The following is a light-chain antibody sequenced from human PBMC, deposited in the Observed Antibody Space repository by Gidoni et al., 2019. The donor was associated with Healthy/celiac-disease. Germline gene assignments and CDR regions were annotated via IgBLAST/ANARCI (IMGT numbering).Light chain of an antibody. Sequence: DIQMTQSPSSLSASVGERVTITCRASQSISSYLNWYQQKPGNAPKLLIYAASSLQSGVPSRFSGSGSGTDFTLTISSLQPEDFATYYCQQSYSTPRLTFGGGTKVEIK. V-gene: IGKV1-39*01. J-gene: IGKJ4*01. CDR2: AAS. CDR3: QQSYSTPRLT. CDR1: QSISSY.